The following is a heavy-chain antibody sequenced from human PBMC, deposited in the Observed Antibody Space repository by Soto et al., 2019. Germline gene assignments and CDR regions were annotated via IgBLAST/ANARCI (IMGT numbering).Heavy chain of an antibody. CDR2: ISSSSSTI. J-gene: IGHJ5*02. D-gene: IGHD6-13*01. Sequence: EVQLVESGGGLVQPGGSLRLSCAASGFTFSSYSMNWVRQAPGKGLEWVSYISSSSSTIYYADSVKGRFTISRDHATNSLYLQMNSLRAEDTAVYYCARHPERIAEIGWFDPWGQGTLVTVSS. CDR1: GFTFSSYS. CDR3: ARHPERIAEIGWFDP. V-gene: IGHV3-48*01.